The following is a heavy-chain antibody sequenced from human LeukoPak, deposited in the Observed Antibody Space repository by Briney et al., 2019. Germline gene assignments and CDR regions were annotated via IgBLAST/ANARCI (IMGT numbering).Heavy chain of an antibody. CDR1: GGSFSGYY. Sequence: PSETLSLTCAVYGGSFSGYYWSWIRQPPGKRLEWIGEINHSGSTNYNPSLKSRVTISVDTSKNQFSLKLSSVTAADTAVYYCARGDGSGSYYNAPDYWGQETLVTVSS. CDR2: INHSGST. D-gene: IGHD3-10*01. V-gene: IGHV4-34*01. CDR3: ARGDGSGSYYNAPDY. J-gene: IGHJ4*02.